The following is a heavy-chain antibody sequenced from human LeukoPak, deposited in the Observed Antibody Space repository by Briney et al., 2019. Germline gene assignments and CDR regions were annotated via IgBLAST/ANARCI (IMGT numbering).Heavy chain of an antibody. CDR1: GGSFSGYY. CDR3: ARFRRYYGSGSYYTPSLDY. D-gene: IGHD3-10*01. J-gene: IGHJ4*02. Sequence: PSETLSLTCAVYGGSFSGYYWSWIRQPPGKGLEWSGEINHSGSTNYNPSLKSRVTISVDTSKNQFSLKLSSVTAADTAVYYCARFRRYYGSGSYYTPSLDYWGQGTLVTVSS. V-gene: IGHV4-34*01. CDR2: INHSGST.